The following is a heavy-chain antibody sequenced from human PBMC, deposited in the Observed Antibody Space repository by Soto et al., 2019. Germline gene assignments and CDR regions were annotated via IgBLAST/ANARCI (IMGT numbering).Heavy chain of an antibody. D-gene: IGHD3-10*01. V-gene: IGHV1-8*01. CDR1: GYTFTDYD. Sequence: ASVKVSCKASGYTFTDYDINWVRQAPGQGLEWMGWMNPNTGNTRYARHFQGRLIMTRDTSISTAFMELSSLKSDDTAVYYCATPTPLRGAMITNINFDFWGQGTPVTVSS. J-gene: IGHJ4*02. CDR2: MNPNTGNT. CDR3: ATPTPLRGAMITNINFDF.